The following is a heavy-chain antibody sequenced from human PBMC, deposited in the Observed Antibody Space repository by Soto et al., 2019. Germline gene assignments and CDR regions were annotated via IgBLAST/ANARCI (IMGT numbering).Heavy chain of an antibody. CDR1: GYTFTSYD. CDR2: MNPNSGNT. CDR3: ARAARPDYYYYYMDV. Sequence: VASVKVSCKASGYTFTSYDINWVRQATGQGLEWMGWMNPNSGNTGYAQKFQGRVTMTRNTSISTAYMELSSLRSEDTAVYYCARAARPDYYYYYMDVWGKGTTVTVSS. J-gene: IGHJ6*03. V-gene: IGHV1-8*01. D-gene: IGHD6-6*01.